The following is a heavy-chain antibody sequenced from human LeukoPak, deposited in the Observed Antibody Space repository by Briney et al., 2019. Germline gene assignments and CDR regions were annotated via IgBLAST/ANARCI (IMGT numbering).Heavy chain of an antibody. Sequence: PPETLSLTCTVSGGSISSYYWSWIRQPPGKGLEWIGYIYYSGSTNYNPSLKSRVTISVDTSKNQFSLKLSSVTAADTAVYYCARVKYNWNFADAFDIWGQGTMVTVSS. CDR3: ARVKYNWNFADAFDI. J-gene: IGHJ3*02. D-gene: IGHD1-7*01. V-gene: IGHV4-59*12. CDR2: IYYSGST. CDR1: GGSISSYY.